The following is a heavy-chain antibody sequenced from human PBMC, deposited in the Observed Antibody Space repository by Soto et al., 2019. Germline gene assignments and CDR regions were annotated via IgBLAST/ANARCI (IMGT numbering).Heavy chain of an antibody. Sequence: QVHLVQSGAEVKRPGSSVKVCCKASGGTFSNYPINWVRQAPGQGLEWMGGFIPIFGSTHYAQKFQGRGTITADAPTSTAFRELSGLSSDDTAVYYCTRGGANRGHLLSYYWGQGTLVTVSS. V-gene: IGHV1-69*01. D-gene: IGHD3-10*01. CDR2: FIPIFGST. CDR1: GGTFSNYP. J-gene: IGHJ4*02. CDR3: TRGGANRGHLLSYY.